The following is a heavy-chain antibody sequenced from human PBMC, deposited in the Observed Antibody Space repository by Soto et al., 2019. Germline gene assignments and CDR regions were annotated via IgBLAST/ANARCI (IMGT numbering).Heavy chain of an antibody. V-gene: IGHV3-66*01. J-gene: IGHJ4*02. CDR1: GFTVSSNY. Sequence: EVQLVESGGGLVQPGGSLRLSCAASGFTVSSNYMIWVRQAPGKGLEWVSVIYSGGSTYYADSVKGRFTISRDNSKNTLYLQRNSLRAEDTAVYYCARGPTQADFDYWGQGTLVTVSS. CDR3: ARGPTQADFDY. CDR2: IYSGGST.